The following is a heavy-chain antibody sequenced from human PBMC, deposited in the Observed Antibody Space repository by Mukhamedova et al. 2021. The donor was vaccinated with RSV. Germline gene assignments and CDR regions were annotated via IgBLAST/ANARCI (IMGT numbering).Heavy chain of an antibody. Sequence: GVSRISPDGSIRAYADSVKGRFTVSRDNAKDTQYLQMSSLRVEDTAMYYCTRDFDSISGYWGQGILVTVSS. J-gene: IGHJ4*02. CDR3: TRDFDSISGY. CDR2: ISPDGSIR. V-gene: IGHV3-74*03. D-gene: IGHD3-22*01.